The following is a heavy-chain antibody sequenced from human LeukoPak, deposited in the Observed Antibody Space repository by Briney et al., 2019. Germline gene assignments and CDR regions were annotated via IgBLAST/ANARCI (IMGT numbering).Heavy chain of an antibody. CDR1: GFTFISKS. J-gene: IGHJ3*02. D-gene: IGHD2-15*01. V-gene: IGHV3-15*01. CDR3: TTFFIVVVVAAGSGDAFDI. CDR2: IKSKTDGGTT. Sequence: PGGSLKRSCAASGFTFISKSMSWVRQTPGKGLEWVGRIKSKTDGGTTDYAAPVKGRFTISRDDSKNTLYLQMNSLKTEDTAVYYCTTFFIVVVVAAGSGDAFDIWGQGTMVTVSS.